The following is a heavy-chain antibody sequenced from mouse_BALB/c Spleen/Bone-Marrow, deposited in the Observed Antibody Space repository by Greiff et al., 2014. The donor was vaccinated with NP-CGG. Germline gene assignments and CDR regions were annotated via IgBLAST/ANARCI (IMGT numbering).Heavy chain of an antibody. CDR2: INPFNDYT. J-gene: IGHJ2*01. CDR3: ARSRGSLYYIDY. D-gene: IGHD1-1*02. V-gene: IGHV1S45*01. Sequence: EVKLMESGAELVRPGASVKISCKAFGYTFTNHYMNWVKQRPEQGLDWIGYINPFNDYTTYNQKFKGKATLTVDKSSSTAYMELSSLTSEDSAVYYCARSRGSLYYIDYWGQGTTLTVSS. CDR1: GYTFTNHY.